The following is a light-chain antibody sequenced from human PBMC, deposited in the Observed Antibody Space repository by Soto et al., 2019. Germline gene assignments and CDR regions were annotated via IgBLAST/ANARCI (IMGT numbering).Light chain of an antibody. V-gene: IGLV1-40*01. Sequence: QSVLTQPPSVSGAPGQRVTISCTGSSSNIGAGYDVHWYQQLPGTAPKLLIYGNNNRPSGVPDRFSGSKSGTSASLAITGLQAEDEADYYCQAHDSSLSGWVFSGGTKLTVL. CDR1: SSNIGAGYD. CDR2: GNN. J-gene: IGLJ3*02. CDR3: QAHDSSLSGWV.